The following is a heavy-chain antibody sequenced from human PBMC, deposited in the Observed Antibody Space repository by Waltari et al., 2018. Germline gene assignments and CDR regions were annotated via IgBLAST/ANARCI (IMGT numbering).Heavy chain of an antibody. J-gene: IGHJ4*02. D-gene: IGHD6-19*01. CDR3: ANPEYSSGWYGDY. V-gene: IGHV3-23*01. CDR1: GFTFSSYA. CDR2: IRGSGGST. Sequence: EVQLLESGGGLVQPGGSLRLSCAASGFTFSSYAMSWVRRAPGKGLEWVSAIRGSGGSTYYADSVKGRFTISRDNSKNTLYLQMNSLRAEDTAVYYCANPEYSSGWYGDYWGQGTLVTVSS.